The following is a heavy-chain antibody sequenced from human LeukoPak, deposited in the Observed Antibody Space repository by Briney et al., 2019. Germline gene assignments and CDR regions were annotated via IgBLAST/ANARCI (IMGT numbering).Heavy chain of an antibody. D-gene: IGHD4-17*01. CDR3: AKDSQDYGDYINWFDP. CDR1: GFTFSNYA. V-gene: IGHV3-23*01. CDR2: ISGSDGST. Sequence: GGSLRLSCTASGFTFSNYAMSWVRQAPGKGLEWVSTISGSDGSTYYADSVKGRFTISRDNSKNTLYLQMNSLRAEDTAVYYCAKDSQDYGDYINWFDPWGQGTLVTVSS. J-gene: IGHJ5*02.